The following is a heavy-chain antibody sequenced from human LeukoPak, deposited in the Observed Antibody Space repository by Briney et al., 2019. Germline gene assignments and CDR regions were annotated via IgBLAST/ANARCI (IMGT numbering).Heavy chain of an antibody. CDR3: ARDSRYCSSTSCDGWYFDL. D-gene: IGHD2-2*01. CDR2: IYTSGST. CDR1: GRSISSYY. J-gene: IGHJ2*01. Sequence: SETLSLTCTVSGRSISSYYWSWIRQPAGKGLEWIGRIYTSGSTNYNPSLKSRVTMSVDTSKNQFSLKLSSVTAADTAVYYWARDSRYCSSTSCDGWYFDLWGRGTLVTVSS. V-gene: IGHV4-4*07.